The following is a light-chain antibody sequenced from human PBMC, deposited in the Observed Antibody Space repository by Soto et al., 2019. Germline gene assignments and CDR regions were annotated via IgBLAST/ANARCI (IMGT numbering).Light chain of an antibody. CDR2: GAF. J-gene: IGKJ5*01. CDR3: QQRNIWPPGT. Sequence: EIVLTQSPASLSLSPVGIATLSFMASPSVTNYLAWYHQKPGQDPPLLLYGAFNRAAGIPARCSGSGSGTNFTLTTSSLEPEHSLIDYCQQRNIWPPGTFGQGTRLEIK. CDR1: PSVTNY. V-gene: IGKV3-11*01.